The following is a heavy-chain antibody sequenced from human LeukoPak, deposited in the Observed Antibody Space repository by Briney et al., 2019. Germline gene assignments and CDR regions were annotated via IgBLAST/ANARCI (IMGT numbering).Heavy chain of an antibody. Sequence: TGGSLTLPCATSGITFSRKAMSWVRQAPGKGGEWVSDISGRGDNTYYGDAGRGGFTIDRENAKNTVYVKRKKLRAEDTAVYYSAKLPDCSNDACSQGDYWGQGTLVIVSS. CDR3: AKLPDCSNDACSQGDY. D-gene: IGHD2-8*01. V-gene: IGHV3-23*02. CDR2: ISGRGDNT. J-gene: IGHJ4*02. CDR1: GITFSRKA.